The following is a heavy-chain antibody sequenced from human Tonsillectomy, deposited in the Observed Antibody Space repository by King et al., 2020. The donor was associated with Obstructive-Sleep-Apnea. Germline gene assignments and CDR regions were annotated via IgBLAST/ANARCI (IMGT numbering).Heavy chain of an antibody. CDR2: ISDDGRNK. D-gene: IGHD2-15*01. V-gene: IGHV3-30*18. CDR3: AKVSGYCSGGSCYPYY. J-gene: IGHJ4*02. CDR1: GFTFSNYG. Sequence: QLVESGGGVVQPGRSLTLSCAASGFTFSNYGMHWVRQAPGKGLEWVAVISDDGRNKYYGDSVKGRFTISRDNSKNTLILQVNSLRAEDTAVYYCAKVSGYCSGGSCYPYYWGQGTLVTVSS.